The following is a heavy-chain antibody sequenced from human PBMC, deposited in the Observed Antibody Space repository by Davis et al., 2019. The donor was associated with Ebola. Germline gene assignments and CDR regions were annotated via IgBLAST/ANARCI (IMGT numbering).Heavy chain of an antibody. V-gene: IGHV3-48*02. Sequence: PGGSLRLSCAASGFDFSNYNINWVRQAPGKGLEWVSYISSTSKTIYYADSAKGRFTISRDNAKNSLFLQMSSLRYEDMAVYYCARSSYYAGSGTFYSFDYWGQGTLVTVSS. CDR2: ISSTSKTI. J-gene: IGHJ4*02. CDR1: GFDFSNYN. D-gene: IGHD3-10*01. CDR3: ARSSYYAGSGTFYSFDY.